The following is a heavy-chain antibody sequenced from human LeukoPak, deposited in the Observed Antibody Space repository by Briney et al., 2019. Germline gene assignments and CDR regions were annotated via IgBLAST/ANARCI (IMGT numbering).Heavy chain of an antibody. CDR3: ASGDDFWSGYYYFDY. Sequence: GGSLRLSCVASGFTFSSRDWMTWVRQAPGKGLEWVANIKQDGSEKYYVDSVKGRFTISRDNAKNSLYLQMNSLRAEDTAVYYCASGDDFWSGYYYFDYWGQGTLVTVSS. D-gene: IGHD3-3*01. CDR1: GFTFSSRDW. V-gene: IGHV3-7*01. CDR2: IKQDGSEK. J-gene: IGHJ4*02.